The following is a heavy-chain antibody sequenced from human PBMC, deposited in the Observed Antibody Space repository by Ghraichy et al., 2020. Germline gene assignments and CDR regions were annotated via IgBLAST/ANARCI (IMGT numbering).Heavy chain of an antibody. CDR3: ARVHFTIFGHFDY. V-gene: IGHV3-30-3*01. CDR1: GFTFSNYA. J-gene: IGHJ4*02. CDR2: MSFDGSNK. D-gene: IGHD3-3*01. Sequence: GGSLRLSCAASGFTFSNYAMHWVRQAPGKGLEWVAVMSFDGSNKYYADSVRGRFTISRDNSKNTLYLQMNSLRAEDSAVYYCARVHFTIFGHFDYWGQGTLVTVSS.